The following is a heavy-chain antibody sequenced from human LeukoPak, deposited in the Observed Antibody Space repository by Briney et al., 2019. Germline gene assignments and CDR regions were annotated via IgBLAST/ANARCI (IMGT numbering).Heavy chain of an antibody. J-gene: IGHJ4*02. Sequence: GASVKVSCKASGYTFTSYYMHWVRQAPGQGLEWMGIINPSGGSTSYAQKFQGRVTMTRDTSTSTVYMELSSLRSEDTAVYYCARDLGSGYYSDAYDYWGQGTLVTVSS. CDR2: INPSGGST. V-gene: IGHV1-46*01. D-gene: IGHD3-22*01. CDR3: ARDLGSGYYSDAYDY. CDR1: GYTFTSYY.